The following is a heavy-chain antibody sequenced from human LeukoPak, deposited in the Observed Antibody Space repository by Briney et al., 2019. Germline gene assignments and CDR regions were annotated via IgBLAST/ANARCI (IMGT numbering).Heavy chain of an antibody. CDR2: LNANSDGT. D-gene: IGHD1-26*01. CDR3: VSYRLSL. J-gene: IGHJ4*02. V-gene: IGHV1-2*02. Sequence: ASVKVSCKASGYTLAGYYMHWVRQVPGQGLEWMGVLNANSDGTLYAQNFQGRVTMTRDTSISTAYMELRDLRSDDTAVYYCVSYRLSLWGRGTLVTVSS. CDR1: GYTLAGYY.